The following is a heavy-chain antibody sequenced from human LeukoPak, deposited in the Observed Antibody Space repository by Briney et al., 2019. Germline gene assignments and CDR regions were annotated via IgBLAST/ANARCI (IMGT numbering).Heavy chain of an antibody. CDR2: IFPGDSDT. V-gene: IGHV5-51*01. J-gene: IGHJ4*02. CDR1: GYTFTSYG. CDR3: ARSYCGGDCYSPIFDF. Sequence: KVSCKASGYTFTSYGISWVRQTPGKGLEWMGIIFPGDSDTRYSPSFQGQVTISADKSISTAYLQWSSLKASDTAMYYCARSYCGGDCYSPIFDFWGQGTLVTVSS. D-gene: IGHD2-21*02.